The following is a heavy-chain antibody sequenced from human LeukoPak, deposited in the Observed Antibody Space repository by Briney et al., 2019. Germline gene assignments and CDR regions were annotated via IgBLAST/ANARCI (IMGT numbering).Heavy chain of an antibody. D-gene: IGHD3-22*01. CDR1: GGSISSYY. CDR2: IYYSGST. J-gene: IGHJ3*02. CDR3: ARHGRITMIVVVKPRGAFDI. Sequence: SETLSLTYTVSGGSISSYYWSWIRQPPGKGLEWIGYIYYSGSTNYNPSLKSRVTISVDTSKNQFSLKLSSVTAADTAVYYCARHGRITMIVVVKPRGAFDIWGQGTMVTVSS. V-gene: IGHV4-59*08.